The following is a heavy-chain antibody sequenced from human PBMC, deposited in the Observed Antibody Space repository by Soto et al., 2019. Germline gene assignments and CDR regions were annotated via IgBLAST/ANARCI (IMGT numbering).Heavy chain of an antibody. D-gene: IGHD3-10*01. CDR1: GFSVSSSH. J-gene: IGHJ5*02. Sequence: EVQLVDSGGGLIQPGGSLRLSCAAAGFSVSSSHMNWVRQAPGKGLEWVSVIYSGGATNYAVSVKGRFTISRDKSKNTVYLQMNSLRAVDTAENYCARVGPYDPGSYMLRYNWFDPWGQGTLVTVSS. CDR3: ARVGPYDPGSYMLRYNWFDP. V-gene: IGHV3-53*01. CDR2: IYSGGAT.